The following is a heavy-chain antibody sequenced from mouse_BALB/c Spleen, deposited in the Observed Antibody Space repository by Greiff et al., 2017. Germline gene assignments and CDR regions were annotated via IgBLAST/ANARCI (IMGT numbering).Heavy chain of an antibody. V-gene: IGHV1-82*01. CDR1: GYAFSSSW. J-gene: IGHJ3*01. CDR2: IYPGDGDT. D-gene: IGHD2-1*01. Sequence: QVQLQQSGPELVKPGASVKISCKASGYAFSSSWMNWVKQRPGQGLEWIGRIYPGDGDTNYNGKFKGKATLTADKSSSTAYMQLSSLTSVDSAVYFCAKSYGNYVGWFAYWGQGTLVTVSA. CDR3: AKSYGNYVGWFAY.